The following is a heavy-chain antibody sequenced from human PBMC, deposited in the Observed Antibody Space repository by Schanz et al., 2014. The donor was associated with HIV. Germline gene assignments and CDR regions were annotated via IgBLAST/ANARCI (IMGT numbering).Heavy chain of an antibody. Sequence: EVQLLEFGGGLVRPGESLRLSCLASGFTFNNYAMSWVRQAPGKGLEWVAVINWNGDTTYYADSVKGRFTISRDNSNNVLFLHMATLRAEDAAFYYCVKEFTDSKVGFDYWGQGALVIVSS. CDR1: GFTFNNYA. V-gene: IGHV3-23*01. CDR2: INWNGDTT. CDR3: VKEFTDSKVGFDY. D-gene: IGHD2-15*01. J-gene: IGHJ4*02.